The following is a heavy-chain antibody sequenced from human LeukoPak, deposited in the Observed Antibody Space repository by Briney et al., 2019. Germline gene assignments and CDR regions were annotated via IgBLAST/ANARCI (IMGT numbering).Heavy chain of an antibody. CDR1: GFTFSSYA. Sequence: GGSLRLSCAVSGFTFSSYAMSWVRQAPGKGLEWVSVIYSGGSTYYADSVKGRFTISRDNSKSTLYLQMNSLRAEDTAVYYCARVMTTVTTGIYFDYWGQGTLVTVSS. V-gene: IGHV3-66*01. D-gene: IGHD4-17*01. CDR2: IYSGGST. CDR3: ARVMTTVTTGIYFDY. J-gene: IGHJ4*02.